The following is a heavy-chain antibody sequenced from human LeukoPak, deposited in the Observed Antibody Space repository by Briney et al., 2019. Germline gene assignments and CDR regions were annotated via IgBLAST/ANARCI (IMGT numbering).Heavy chain of an antibody. J-gene: IGHJ4*02. CDR3: ARRGGSSSNFDF. D-gene: IGHD6-6*01. CDR1: GYIFTSYW. Sequence: GESLRISCKGPGYIFTSYWITWVRQMPGKGLGWMGMIDPTDSYTNYSPSFQGHVTISTDKSISTAYLQWSSVKASDTAIYYCARRGGSSSNFDFWGQGTLVTVSS. CDR2: IDPTDSYT. V-gene: IGHV5-10-1*01.